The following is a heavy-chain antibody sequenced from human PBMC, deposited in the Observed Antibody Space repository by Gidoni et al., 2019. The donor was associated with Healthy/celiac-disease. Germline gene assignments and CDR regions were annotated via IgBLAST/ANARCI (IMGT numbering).Heavy chain of an antibody. CDR3: ARDHESGYSYGYFDY. CDR1: GSKLISYS. V-gene: IGHV3-21*01. D-gene: IGHD5-18*01. Sequence: EVQLVESGGGLVKPGGSLRLSCAASGSKLISYSMNWVRQAPGKGLEWVSSISSSSSYIYYADSVKGRFTISRDNAKNSLYLQMNSLRAEDTAVYYCARDHESGYSYGYFDYWGQGTLVTVSS. CDR2: ISSSSSYI. J-gene: IGHJ4*02.